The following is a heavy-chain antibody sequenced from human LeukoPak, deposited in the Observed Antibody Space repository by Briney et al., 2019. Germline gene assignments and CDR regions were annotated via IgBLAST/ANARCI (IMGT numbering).Heavy chain of an antibody. CDR3: ARAFTGEIHYFDY. V-gene: IGHV4-34*01. J-gene: IGHJ4*02. D-gene: IGHD7-27*01. Sequence: PSETLSLTCAVYGGSFSGYYWSWIRQPPGKGLEWIGEINHSGSTNYNPSLKSRVTISVDTSKNQFSLKLSSVTAADTAVYYCARAFTGEIHYFDYWGQGTLVTVSS. CDR2: INHSGST. CDR1: GGSFSGYY.